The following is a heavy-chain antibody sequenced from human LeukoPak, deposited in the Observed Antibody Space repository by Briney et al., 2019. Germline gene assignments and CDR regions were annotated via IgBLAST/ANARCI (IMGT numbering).Heavy chain of an antibody. CDR1: GFTCSNYE. V-gene: IGHV3-48*03. Sequence: PGGSLSLSCAASGFTCSNYEMNWVRQTPGKELEWISYISSSGSPTYYADSVKGRFTISRDNAKNSLYLQMNSLRAEDTAVYYCARQYSSGWLYWFDPWGQGTPVTVSS. CDR2: ISSSGSPT. D-gene: IGHD6-19*01. J-gene: IGHJ5*02. CDR3: ARQYSSGWLYWFDP.